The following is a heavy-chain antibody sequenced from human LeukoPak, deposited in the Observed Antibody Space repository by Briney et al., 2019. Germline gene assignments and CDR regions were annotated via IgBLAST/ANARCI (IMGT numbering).Heavy chain of an antibody. CDR3: ARENYGDHYFDY. D-gene: IGHD4-17*01. CDR1: GFRFSDHA. J-gene: IGHJ4*02. Sequence: GGSLRLSCGASGFRFSDHAMHWVRQAPGKGLEWVAVISYDSRKKFYGDSVKGRFTISRDNSKNTLSLEMNSLRADDTAVYYCARENYGDHYFDYWGQGTLVTASS. CDR2: ISYDSRKK. V-gene: IGHV3-30*04.